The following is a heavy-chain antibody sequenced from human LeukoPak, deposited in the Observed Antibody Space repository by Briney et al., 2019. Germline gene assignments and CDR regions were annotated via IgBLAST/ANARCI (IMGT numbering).Heavy chain of an antibody. CDR2: ITRDGSST. J-gene: IGHJ6*04. Sequence: GGSLRLSCAASGFTFSSSWMHWVRQAPGKGLVWVSRITRDGSSTTYADSVKGRFTTSRDNARNTLYLQMDSLRDDDTAVYYCARDPGYESWSPFWGGMDVWGNGTTVIVSS. V-gene: IGHV3-74*01. CDR1: GFTFSSSW. D-gene: IGHD3-16*01. CDR3: ARDPGYESWSPFWGGMDV.